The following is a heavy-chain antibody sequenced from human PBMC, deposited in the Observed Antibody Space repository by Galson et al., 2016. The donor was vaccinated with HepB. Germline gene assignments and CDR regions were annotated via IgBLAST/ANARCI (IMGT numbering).Heavy chain of an antibody. J-gene: IGHJ4*02. Sequence: SLRLSCAASGFTFDDYYMSWIRQAQGKGLEWVSYISSRSTYTNYADSVKGRFTISRDNAKNSLYLQMNSLRAEDAAVYYCAGGSGWLTAYWGQGTPVTVSS. V-gene: IGHV3-11*05. D-gene: IGHD3-10*01. CDR2: ISSRSTYT. CDR3: AGGSGWLTAY. CDR1: GFTFDDYY.